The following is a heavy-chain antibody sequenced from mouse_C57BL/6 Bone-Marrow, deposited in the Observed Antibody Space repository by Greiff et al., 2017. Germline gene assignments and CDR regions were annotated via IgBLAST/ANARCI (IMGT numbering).Heavy chain of an antibody. J-gene: IGHJ2*01. CDR3: ARADNYYGSSNDY. CDR1: GYTFTSYW. Sequence: QVQLQQPGAELVRPGSSVKLSCKASGYTFTSYWMHWVKQRPIQGLEWIGNINPSDSDTHYNQKFKDKATLTVDKSSSTAYMQLSSLTSEDSAVYYCARADNYYGSSNDYWGQGTTLTVSS. V-gene: IGHV1-52*01. D-gene: IGHD1-1*01. CDR2: INPSDSDT.